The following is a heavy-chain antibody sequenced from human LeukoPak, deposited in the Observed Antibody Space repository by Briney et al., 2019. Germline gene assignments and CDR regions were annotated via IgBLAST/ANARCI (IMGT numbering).Heavy chain of an antibody. D-gene: IGHD5-18*01. CDR1: GFTFDDYT. CDR2: ISWDGGST. J-gene: IGHJ6*02. V-gene: IGHV3-43*01. Sequence: GGSLRLSCAASGFTFDDYTMHWVRQAPGKGVEWVSLISWDGGSTYYADSVKGRFTISRDNSKNSLYLQMNSLRTEDTALYYCAKDGGTAMGYYYGMDVWGQGTTVTVSS. CDR3: AKDGGTAMGYYYGMDV.